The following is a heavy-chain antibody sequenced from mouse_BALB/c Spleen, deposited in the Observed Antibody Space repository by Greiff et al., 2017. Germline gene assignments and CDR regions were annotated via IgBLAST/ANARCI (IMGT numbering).Heavy chain of an antibody. V-gene: IGHV1-82*01. CDR3: ARSDYDYFDY. CDR1: GYAFSSSW. CDR2: IYPGDGDT. D-gene: IGHD2-4*01. Sequence: VQLQQSGPELVKPGASVKISCKASGYAFSSSWMNWVKQRPGQGLEWIGRIYPGDGDTNYNGKFKGKATLTADKSSSTAYMQLSSLTSVDSAVYFCARSDYDYFDYWGQGTTLTVSS. J-gene: IGHJ2*01.